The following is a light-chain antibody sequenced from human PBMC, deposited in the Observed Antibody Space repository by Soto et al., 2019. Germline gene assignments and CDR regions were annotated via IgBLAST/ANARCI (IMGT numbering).Light chain of an antibody. Sequence: QSALTQPASVSGSPGQSITISCTGTSSDVGAYNSVSWYQQHPGIAPKPIIYEVSNRPSGVSNRFSGSKSGNTASLSISGLQAEDETDYYCSSYTSASAWVFGGGTKVTVL. V-gene: IGLV2-14*01. J-gene: IGLJ3*02. CDR1: SSDVGAYNS. CDR3: SSYTSASAWV. CDR2: EVS.